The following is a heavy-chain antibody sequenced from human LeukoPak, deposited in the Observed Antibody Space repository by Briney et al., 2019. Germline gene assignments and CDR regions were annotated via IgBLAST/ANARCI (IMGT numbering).Heavy chain of an antibody. V-gene: IGHV3-30*03. CDR1: DFTLSSHG. D-gene: IGHD1-26*01. Sequence: GGSLRLSCVVSDFTLSSHGMHWVRQAPGKGLEWVAVISSDGGNKSYADSVKGRFTISRDNSKNTLYLQMDSLRVEDTAIYYCARDRAWDYLDSWDQGPLVTVSS. J-gene: IGHJ4*02. CDR2: ISSDGGNK. CDR3: ARDRAWDYLDS.